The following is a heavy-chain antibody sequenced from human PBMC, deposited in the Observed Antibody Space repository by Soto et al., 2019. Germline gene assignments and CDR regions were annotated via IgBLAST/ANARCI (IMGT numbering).Heavy chain of an antibody. Sequence: GGSLRLSCSASGFPFSNHAMHWVRQAPGKGLEYVSAINYNGGTTYYVDSVKGRFTISRDSSKNTLYLQMSSLKVEDTAMYHCVTWGGIEARNLDHWGQGTLVTVSS. V-gene: IGHV3-64D*06. CDR3: VTWGGIEARNLDH. CDR2: INYNGGTT. CDR1: GFPFSNHA. J-gene: IGHJ4*02. D-gene: IGHD6-6*01.